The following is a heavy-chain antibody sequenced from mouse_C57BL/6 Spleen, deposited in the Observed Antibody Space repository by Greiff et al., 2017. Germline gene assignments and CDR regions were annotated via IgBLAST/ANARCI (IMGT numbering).Heavy chain of an antibody. V-gene: IGHV14-4*01. CDR3: TNGNYDY. CDR1: GFNIKDDY. D-gene: IGHD2-1*01. J-gene: IGHJ2*01. CDR2: IDPENGDT. Sequence: VQLQQSGAELVRPGASVKLSCTASGFNIKDDYMHWVKQRPEQGLEWIGWIDPENGDTEYASKFQGKATITADTSSNTAYLQLSSLTSEDTAVYYCTNGNYDYWGQGTTLTVSS.